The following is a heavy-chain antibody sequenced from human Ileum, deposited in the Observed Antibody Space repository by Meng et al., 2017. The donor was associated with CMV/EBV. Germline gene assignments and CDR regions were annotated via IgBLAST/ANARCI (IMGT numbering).Heavy chain of an antibody. J-gene: IGHJ4*02. CDR1: GFGISIFE. D-gene: IGHD2-8*01. V-gene: IGHV3-48*03. CDR3: VGVGLAYFDY. Sequence: GESLKISMAASGFGISIFEMNVVRQAPGKGQEWLSYINGGGTTIYYADSEKGRFTISRDNTKNALYLPMNSLRAEDTGLYYCVGVGLAYFDYWGQGAMVTVSS. CDR2: INGGGTTI.